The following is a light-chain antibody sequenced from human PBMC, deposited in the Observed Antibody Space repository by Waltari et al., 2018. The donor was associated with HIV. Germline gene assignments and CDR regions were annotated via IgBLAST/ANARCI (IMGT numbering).Light chain of an antibody. J-gene: IGLJ2*01. CDR3: SSYTSSSTLVV. CDR2: DVS. V-gene: IGLV2-14*01. CDR1: SSDINGYNY. Sequence: SALTQPASVSGSPGQSITISCPGTSSDINGYNYAPWYQQHPGKAPKLMIYDVSNRPSGVSNRFSGSKSGNTASLTISGLQAEDEADYYCSSYTSSSTLVVFGGGTKLTVL.